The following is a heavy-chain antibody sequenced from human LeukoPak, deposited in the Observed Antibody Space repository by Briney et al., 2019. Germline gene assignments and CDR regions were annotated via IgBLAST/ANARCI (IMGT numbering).Heavy chain of an antibody. J-gene: IGHJ4*02. V-gene: IGHV4-38-2*02. CDR2: IYHSGST. CDR3: ARDSVDIVVVPAAAFDY. D-gene: IGHD2-2*01. CDR1: GYSLGSGYY. Sequence: SETLSLTCTVSGYSLGSGYYWGWIRQPPGKGLEWIGSIYHSGSTYYNPSLKSRVTISVDTSKNQFSLKLSSVTAADTAVYYCARDSVDIVVVPAAAFDYWGQGTLVTVSS.